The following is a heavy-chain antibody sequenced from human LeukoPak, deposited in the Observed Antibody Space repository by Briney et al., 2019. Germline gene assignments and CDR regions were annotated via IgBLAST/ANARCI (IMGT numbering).Heavy chain of an antibody. D-gene: IGHD3-22*01. CDR2: INPNSGGT. V-gene: IGHV1-2*06. Sequence: ASVTVSCKASGYTFTGYYMHWVRQAPGHALEWMGRINPNSGGTDYAQKFQGRVAMTRDTSISTAFMERGRLRADDTAVYYRASLGYSSGYSVDYWGQGTLVTVSS. CDR1: GYTFTGYY. CDR3: ASLGYSSGYSVDY. J-gene: IGHJ4*02.